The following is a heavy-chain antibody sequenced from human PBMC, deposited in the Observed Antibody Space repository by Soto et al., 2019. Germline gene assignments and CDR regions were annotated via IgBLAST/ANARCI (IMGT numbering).Heavy chain of an antibody. CDR1: GGSISSGDYY. J-gene: IGHJ5*02. D-gene: IGHD3-16*01. CDR3: ARGSITFGGALNWFDP. Sequence: SETLSLTCTVSGGSISSGDYYWCWIRQPPGKGLEWIGYIYYSGSTYYNPSLKSRVTISVDTSKNQFSLKLSSVTAADTAVYYCARGSITFGGALNWFDPWGQGTLVTVSS. V-gene: IGHV4-30-4*01. CDR2: IYYSGST.